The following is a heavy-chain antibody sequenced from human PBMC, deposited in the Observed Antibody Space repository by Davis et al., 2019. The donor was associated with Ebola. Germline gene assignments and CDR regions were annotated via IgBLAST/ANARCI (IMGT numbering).Heavy chain of an antibody. CDR3: AGGVAVEFPA. J-gene: IGHJ5*02. D-gene: IGHD6-19*01. CDR2: IFYSGGS. CDR1: GGSIRSYY. Sequence: SEPLSFTCPLPGGSIRSYYWSWFRQLPGKGLEWIGYIFYSGGSHYNPSLKSRVTISVDTSKNQFSLKLSSVTAADTAVYYCAGGVAVEFPAWGQGTLVTVSS. V-gene: IGHV4-59*08.